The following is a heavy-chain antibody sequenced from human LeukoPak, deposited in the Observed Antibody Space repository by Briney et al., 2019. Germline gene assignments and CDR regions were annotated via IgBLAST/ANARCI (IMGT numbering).Heavy chain of an antibody. CDR2: IIPILGIA. J-gene: IGHJ4*02. V-gene: IGHV1-69*04. Sequence: SVKVSCKASGGTFSNYAISWVRQAPGQGLEWMGRIIPILGIANYAQKFQGRVTITADKSTRTAYMELSSLRSEDTAVYYCARSYYYDSSGYYVDYWGQGTLVTVSS. CDR3: ARSYYYDSSGYYVDY. CDR1: GGTFSNYA. D-gene: IGHD3-22*01.